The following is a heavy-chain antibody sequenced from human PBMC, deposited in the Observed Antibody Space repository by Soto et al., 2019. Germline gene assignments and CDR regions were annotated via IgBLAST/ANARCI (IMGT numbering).Heavy chain of an antibody. D-gene: IGHD6-13*01. J-gene: IGHJ5*02. CDR1: GSTLSDFG. CDR2: ISFDGSTI. V-gene: IGHV3-30*18. CDR3: ANFPAAATSGSQS. Sequence: QVQLVESGGGVVQPGRSLRLSCTAPGSTLSDFGMYWVRQAPGKGLVWVAVISFDGSTIYYGDSVTGRLTISRDNSKHTPLLHMGSLRTADTALYYCANFPAAATSGSQSWGTGTRVTVSS.